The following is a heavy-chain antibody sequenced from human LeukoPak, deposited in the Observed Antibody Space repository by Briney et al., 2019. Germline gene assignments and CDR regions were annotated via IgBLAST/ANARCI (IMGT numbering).Heavy chain of an antibody. CDR1: GFTFDDYA. CDR2: ISGDGGTT. J-gene: IGHJ4*02. CDR3: AKDEGRCLDY. Sequence: GGSLRLSCAASGFTFDDYAMHWVRQAPGKGLEWVSLISGDGGTTYYADSVKGRFTISRDNSKNSLYLRMNSLRTEDTALYYCAKDEGRCLDYWGQGTLVTVSS. D-gene: IGHD2-15*01. V-gene: IGHV3-43*02.